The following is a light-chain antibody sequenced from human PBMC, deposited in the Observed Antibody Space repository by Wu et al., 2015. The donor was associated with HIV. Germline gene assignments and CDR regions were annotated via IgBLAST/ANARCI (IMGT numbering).Light chain of an antibody. CDR3: QETYRTPRLT. J-gene: IGKJ3*01. Sequence: DIQMTQSPSSLSAFEGDRVTITCRASQSIDTYLNWYQQRPGQAPKLLIYAASKLQTGVPSRFSGGGSGTDFTLTITSLQPEDFATYYCQETYRTPRLTFGPGTRVDV. CDR2: AAS. CDR1: QSIDTY. V-gene: IGKV1-39*01.